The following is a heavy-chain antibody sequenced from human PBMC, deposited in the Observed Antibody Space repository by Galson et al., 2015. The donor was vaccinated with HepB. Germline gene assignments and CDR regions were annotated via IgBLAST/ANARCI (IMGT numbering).Heavy chain of an antibody. J-gene: IGHJ6*02. CDR3: ARVRYDSSGYYPQLYYYYGMDV. CDR2: INTNTGNP. V-gene: IGHV7-4-1*02. CDR1: GYTFTSYA. D-gene: IGHD3-22*01. Sequence: SVKVSCKASGYTFTSYAMNWVRQAPGQGLEWMGWINTNTGNPTYAQGFTGRFVFSLDTSVSTAYLQISSLKAEDTAVYYCARVRYDSSGYYPQLYYYYGMDVWGQGTTVTVSS.